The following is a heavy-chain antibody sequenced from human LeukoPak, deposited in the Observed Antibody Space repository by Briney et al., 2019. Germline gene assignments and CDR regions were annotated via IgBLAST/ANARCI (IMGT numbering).Heavy chain of an antibody. CDR1: GGSFSGYY. V-gene: IGHV4-34*01. CDR3: ARAGRLRWLQGAIDY. J-gene: IGHJ4*02. Sequence: SETLSLTCAVYGGSFSGYYWSWIRQPPGKGLEWIGEINHSGSTNYNPSLKSRVTISVDTSKNQFSLKLSSVTAADTAVYYCARAGRLRWLQGAIDYWGQGTLVTVSS. CDR2: INHSGST. D-gene: IGHD5-24*01.